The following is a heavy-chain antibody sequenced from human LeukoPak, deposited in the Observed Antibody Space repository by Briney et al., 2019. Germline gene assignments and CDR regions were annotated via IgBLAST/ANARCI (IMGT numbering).Heavy chain of an antibody. V-gene: IGHV3-23*01. D-gene: IGHD2-2*01. CDR1: GFTFSTYA. J-gene: IGHJ4*02. CDR2: ICGSGGSK. Sequence: GGSLRLSCAASGFTFSTYAMSWVRQAPGKGLEWVSAICGSGGSKYYADSVKGRFTISRDNSKNTLYLQMNSLRGEDPAVYYCAKGGSPSCYSSSGYWGQGTLVTVSS. CDR3: AKGGSPSCYSSSGY.